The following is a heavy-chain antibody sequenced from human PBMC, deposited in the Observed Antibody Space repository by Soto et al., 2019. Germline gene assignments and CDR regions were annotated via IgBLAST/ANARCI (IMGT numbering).Heavy chain of an antibody. Sequence: GGSLRLSCGAAGVTFRTHAMSWVRQAPVKGMEWVSIIRSTYIYYADSVKGRFTISRDNSKSMIFLQMNSLSAVDTAVYYCENDAFNGNGVFDAFDLWGQGTMVTVSS. CDR2: IRSTYI. CDR3: ENDAFNGNGVFDAFDL. V-gene: IGHV3-23*01. D-gene: IGHD2-21*01. J-gene: IGHJ3*01. CDR1: GVTFRTHA.